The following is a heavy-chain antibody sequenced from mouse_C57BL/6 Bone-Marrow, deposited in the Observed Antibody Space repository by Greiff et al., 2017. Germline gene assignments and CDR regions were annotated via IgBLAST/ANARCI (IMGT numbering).Heavy chain of an antibody. CDR1: GSTFTSYW. CDR3: ARLRRGAY. J-gene: IGHJ3*01. CDR2: IYPGRGST. V-gene: IGHV1-55*01. D-gene: IGHD2-4*01. Sequence: QVQLQQPGAELVKPGASVKMSCKASGSTFTSYWITWVKQRPGQGLEWIGDIYPGRGSTNYTEKFTSKATLTVDTSSSTAYMQLSSLTSEDAAVYYCARLRRGAYWGQGTLVTVSA.